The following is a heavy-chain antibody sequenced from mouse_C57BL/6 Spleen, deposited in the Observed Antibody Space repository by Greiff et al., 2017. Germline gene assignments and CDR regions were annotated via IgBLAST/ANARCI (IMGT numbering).Heavy chain of an antibody. V-gene: IGHV1-47*01. Sequence: QVQLLQSGAELVKPGASVKMSCKASGYTFTTYPIEWVKQNHGKSLEWIGNFHPYNDDTKYNEKFKGKATLTVEKSSSTVYLELSRLTSDDSAVYNCTRRLEDYAMDYWGQGTSVTVSS. D-gene: IGHD3-1*01. CDR2: FHPYNDDT. J-gene: IGHJ4*01. CDR3: TRRLEDYAMDY. CDR1: GYTFTTYP.